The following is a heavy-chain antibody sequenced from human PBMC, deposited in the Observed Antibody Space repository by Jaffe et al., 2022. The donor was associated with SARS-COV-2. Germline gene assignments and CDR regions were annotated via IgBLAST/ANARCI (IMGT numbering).Heavy chain of an antibody. V-gene: IGHV4-39*01. J-gene: IGHJ4*02. D-gene: IGHD4-17*01. CDR3: ARPDYGGLFDY. CDR1: GGSISSSSYY. Sequence: QLQLQESGPGLVKPSETLSLTCTVSGGSISSSSYYWGWIRQPPGKGLEWIGSIYYSGSTYYNPSLKSRVTISVDTSKNQFSLKLSSVTAADTAVYYCARPDYGGLFDYWGQGTLVTVSS. CDR2: IYYSGST.